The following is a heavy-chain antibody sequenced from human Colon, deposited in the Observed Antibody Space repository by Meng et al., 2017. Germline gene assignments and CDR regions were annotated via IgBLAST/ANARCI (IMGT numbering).Heavy chain of an antibody. CDR2: IYHSGST. J-gene: IGHJ4*02. D-gene: IGHD6-19*01. CDR3: AREGPIAVAGYDY. CDR1: GGSRSSSNW. V-gene: IGHV4-4*02. Sequence: HVHLEEAGPGMVKPAGTLSLTCAVCGGSRSSSNWWSWVRQPPGKGLEWIGEIYHSGSTNYNPSLKSRVTISVDKSKNQFSLKLSSVTAAATAVYYCAREGPIAVAGYDYWGQGTLITVSS.